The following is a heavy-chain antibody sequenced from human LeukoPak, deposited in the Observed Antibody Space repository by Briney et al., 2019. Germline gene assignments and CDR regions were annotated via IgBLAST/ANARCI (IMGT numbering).Heavy chain of an antibody. CDR2: ITPIFGSA. CDR3: ARDQRLDGNWFFDL. V-gene: IGHV1-69*01. Sequence: ASVKVSCKASGDSFSSFGFNWVRQAPGQGLEWMGRITPIFGSAHYPQRFQGRVTITADESTTTVYMELSILRSEDTALYYCARDQRLDGNWFFDLWGQGTVVTVSS. J-gene: IGHJ4*02. CDR1: GDSFSSFG. D-gene: IGHD1-1*01.